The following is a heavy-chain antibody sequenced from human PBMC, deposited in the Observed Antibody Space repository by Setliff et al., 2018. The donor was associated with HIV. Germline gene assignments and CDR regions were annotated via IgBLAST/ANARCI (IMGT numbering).Heavy chain of an antibody. D-gene: IGHD2-15*01. CDR2: ISAYNGDT. J-gene: IGHJ3*02. V-gene: IGHV1-18*01. CDR3: ARLKGVLVVMLDAFDI. CDR1: GYTFTNYG. Sequence: ASVKVSCKASGYTFTNYGISWVRQAPGQGPEWLGWISAYNGDTKYAQKFQGRVTMTTDTSTATAHMEPRCLRADDTAVYYCARLKGVLVVMLDAFDIWGQGTMVTVSS.